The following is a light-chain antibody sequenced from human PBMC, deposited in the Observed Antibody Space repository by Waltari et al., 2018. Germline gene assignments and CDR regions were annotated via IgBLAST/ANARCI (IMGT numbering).Light chain of an antibody. CDR2: LEGSGSY. CDR3: ETWDSRTLGV. Sequence: QPVLTHSSSASASLGSSVKLTCTLSSGHSSYIIAWHQQQPGKAPRYLMKLEGSGSYNKGSGVPDRFSGSSSGADRYLTISNLQSEDEADYYCETWDSRTLGVFGGGTKLTVL. J-gene: IGLJ3*02. CDR1: SGHSSYI. V-gene: IGLV4-60*03.